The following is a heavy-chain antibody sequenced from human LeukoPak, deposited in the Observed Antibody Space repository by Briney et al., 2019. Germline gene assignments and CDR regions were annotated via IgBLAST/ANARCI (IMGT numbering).Heavy chain of an antibody. V-gene: IGHV4-39*01. Sequence: SETLSLTCTVSGGAISSSSYYWGWIRQPPGMGLEWIGTIHYSGSTNYSPSLKSRVTMSVDTSKNQFSLRLSSVTAADTAVYYCAKHESLIAFDIWGQGTMVTVSS. CDR3: AKHESLIAFDI. J-gene: IGHJ3*02. CDR1: GGAISSSSYY. CDR2: IHYSGST.